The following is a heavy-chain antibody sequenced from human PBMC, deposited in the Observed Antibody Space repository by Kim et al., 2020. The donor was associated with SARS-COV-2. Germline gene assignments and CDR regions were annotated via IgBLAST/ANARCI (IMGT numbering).Heavy chain of an antibody. D-gene: IGHD3-10*01. V-gene: IGHV3-15*01. Sequence: KGRFTISRDDSKNTLYLQMNSLKTEDTAVYYCTTDYYGSGSPPVGYAFDIWGQGTMVTVSS. J-gene: IGHJ3*02. CDR3: TTDYYGSGSPPVGYAFDI.